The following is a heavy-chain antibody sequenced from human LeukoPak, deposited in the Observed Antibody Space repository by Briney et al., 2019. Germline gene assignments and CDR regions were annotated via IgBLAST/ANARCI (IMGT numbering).Heavy chain of an antibody. D-gene: IGHD1-26*01. V-gene: IGHV4-39*01. J-gene: IGHJ4*02. CDR3: ARYSGMGYSPGTYSNS. Sequence: SETLSLTCTVSGASISGSSHYFWGWIRQTPGEGLGWIGSIYYSGITYYTPSLKSRLPISVDMSRNQFSLKLSSVSAADTAVYYCARYSGMGYSPGTYSNSWGQGTRVTVSS. CDR2: IYYSGIT. CDR1: GASISGSSHYF.